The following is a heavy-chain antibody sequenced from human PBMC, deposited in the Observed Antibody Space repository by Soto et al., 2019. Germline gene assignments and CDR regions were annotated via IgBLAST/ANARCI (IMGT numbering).Heavy chain of an antibody. CDR2: INHSGST. J-gene: IGHJ6*02. Sequence: SETLSLTCAVYGGSFSGYYWSWIRQPPGKGLEWIGEINHSGSTNYNPSLKSRVTISVDTSKNQFSLKLSSVTAADTAVYYCARSRRVAGSGSYYKGYYYYGMDVWGQGTTVTVSS. CDR1: GGSFSGYY. V-gene: IGHV4-34*01. CDR3: ARSRRVAGSGSYYKGYYYYGMDV. D-gene: IGHD3-10*01.